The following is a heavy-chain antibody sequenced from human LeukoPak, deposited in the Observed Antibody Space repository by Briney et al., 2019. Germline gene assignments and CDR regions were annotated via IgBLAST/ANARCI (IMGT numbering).Heavy chain of an antibody. Sequence: PGGSLRLSCAASGSTFSSYEMNWVRQAPGKGLEWVSYISSSGSTIYYADSVKGRFTISRDNAKNSLYLQMNSLRAEDTAVYYCARPAVFGVVIAPDYYGMDVWGQGTTVTVSS. V-gene: IGHV3-48*03. J-gene: IGHJ6*02. CDR2: ISSSGSTI. D-gene: IGHD3-3*01. CDR1: GSTFSSYE. CDR3: ARPAVFGVVIAPDYYGMDV.